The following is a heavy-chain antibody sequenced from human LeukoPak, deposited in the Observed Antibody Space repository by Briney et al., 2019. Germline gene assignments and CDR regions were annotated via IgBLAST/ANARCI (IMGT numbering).Heavy chain of an antibody. CDR3: AKDYVSGDGYWDFDY. Sequence: PGGSLRLSCAASGFTFSYYAMSWVRHAPGKGLEWVAGITGDRSTYYADPVKGRFSISGDNSRNTMSMEMNSLRVEGTAVYYCAKDYVSGDGYWDFDYWGQGILVTVSS. J-gene: IGHJ4*02. CDR1: GFTFSYYA. V-gene: IGHV3-23*01. CDR2: ITGDRST. D-gene: IGHD5-24*01.